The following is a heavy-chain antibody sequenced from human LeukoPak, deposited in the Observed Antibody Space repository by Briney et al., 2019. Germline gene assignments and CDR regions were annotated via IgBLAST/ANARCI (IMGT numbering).Heavy chain of an antibody. D-gene: IGHD2-21*02. CDR3: ARGRRHIVVVTAILGDAFDI. V-gene: IGHV1-18*01. CDR2: ISAYNGNT. J-gene: IGHJ3*02. CDR1: GYTFTSYG. Sequence: ASVKVSCKASGYTFTSYGISWVRQAPGQGLEWTGWISAYNGNTNYAQKLQGRVTMTTDTSTSTAYMELRSLRSDDTAVYYCARGRRHIVVVTAILGDAFDIWGQGTMVTVSS.